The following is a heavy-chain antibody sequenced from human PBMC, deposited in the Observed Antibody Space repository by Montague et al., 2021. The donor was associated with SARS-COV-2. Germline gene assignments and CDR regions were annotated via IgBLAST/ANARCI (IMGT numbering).Heavy chain of an antibody. CDR1: GGSISSSSYH. CDR3: AGLRYYGGNSGFQGLVDY. Sequence: SETLSLTCIVSGGSISSSSYHWGWIRQPPGKGLEWIGTIYYSGSTYYNPSLKSRVTISVDTSKNQFSLKLSSVTAADTAVYYCAGLRYYGGNSGFQGLVDYWGQGALVTGSS. J-gene: IGHJ4*03. D-gene: IGHD4-23*01. CDR2: IYYSGST. V-gene: IGHV4-39*01.